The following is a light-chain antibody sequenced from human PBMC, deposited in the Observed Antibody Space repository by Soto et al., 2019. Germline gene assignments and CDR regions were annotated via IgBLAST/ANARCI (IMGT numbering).Light chain of an antibody. CDR3: KQYNNWPIT. Sequence: ENVLTQSPATLSLSPGERATLSCRASQSVSSNLAWYQQKPGQAPRLLIYDASKRATGIPARFSGSGSGTDFTLTISSLQPEDFAVYYCKQYNNWPITSGQGTRLEIK. J-gene: IGKJ5*01. CDR2: DAS. CDR1: QSVSSN. V-gene: IGKV3-11*01.